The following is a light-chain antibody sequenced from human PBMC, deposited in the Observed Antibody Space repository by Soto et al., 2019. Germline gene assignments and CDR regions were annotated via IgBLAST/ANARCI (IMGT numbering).Light chain of an antibody. CDR1: ISNIGGNT. CDR3: AAWDDGLKGWL. J-gene: IGLJ2*01. V-gene: IGLV1-44*01. Sequence: QSVLTQAPSTSGTPGQRVTISWSGTISNIGGNTVNWYQQVPGTAPKLLIYRDDQRPSGVPDRFSGSKSATSASLAISGLQSEDEADYYCAAWDDGLKGWLFGGGTKLTVL. CDR2: RDD.